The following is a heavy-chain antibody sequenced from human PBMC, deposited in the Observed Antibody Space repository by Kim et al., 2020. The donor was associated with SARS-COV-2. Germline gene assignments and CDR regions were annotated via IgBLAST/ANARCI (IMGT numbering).Heavy chain of an antibody. CDR2: ISASGRNT. CDR3: AKDVTYYDILTGYPHAFDI. Sequence: GGSLRLSCAASGFTFSSYAMTWVRQAPGKGLEWVSSISASGRNTYYADSVKGRFTISRDNSKNTLYLQMNSLRAEDTAVYYCAKDVTYYDILTGYPHAFDIWGQGTMVTVSS. D-gene: IGHD3-9*01. V-gene: IGHV3-23*01. J-gene: IGHJ3*02. CDR1: GFTFSSYA.